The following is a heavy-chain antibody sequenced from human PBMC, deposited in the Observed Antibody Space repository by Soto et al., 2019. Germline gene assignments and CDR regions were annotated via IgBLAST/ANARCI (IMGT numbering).Heavy chain of an antibody. Sequence: SETLSLTCTVSGGSISSSSYYWGWIRQPPGKGLEWIGSIYYSGSTYYNPSLKSRVTISVDTSRNQFSLKLSSVTAADTAVYYCLGGCQIEYFQHWGQGTLVTVSS. CDR1: GGSISSSSYY. J-gene: IGHJ1*01. D-gene: IGHD1-26*01. CDR2: IYYSGST. V-gene: IGHV4-39*01. CDR3: LGGCQIEYFQH.